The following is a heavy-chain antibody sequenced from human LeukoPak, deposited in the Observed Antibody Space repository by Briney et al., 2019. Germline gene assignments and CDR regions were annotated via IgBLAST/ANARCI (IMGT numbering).Heavy chain of an antibody. V-gene: IGHV3-33*01. J-gene: IGHJ4*02. Sequence: QPGGSLRLSCAASGFTFSSYGMHWVRQAPGKGLEWVAVIWYDGSNKYYADSVKGRFTISRDNSKNTLYLQMNSLRAEDTAVYYCARGSFAYYDFWSGYDGDYWGQGTLVTVS. CDR3: ARGSFAYYDFWSGYDGDY. D-gene: IGHD3-3*01. CDR2: IWYDGSNK. CDR1: GFTFSSYG.